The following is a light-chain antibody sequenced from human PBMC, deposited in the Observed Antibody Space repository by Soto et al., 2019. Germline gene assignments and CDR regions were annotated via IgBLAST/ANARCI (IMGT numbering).Light chain of an antibody. J-gene: IGLJ1*01. V-gene: IGLV1-40*01. CDR3: QSYDSSLSGYV. CDR1: SSNIGAGYD. Sequence: QLVLTQPPSVSGAPGQRVTISCTGSSSNIGAGYDVHWYQQLPGTAPKLLIYGNNNRPSGVPDRVSGSKSGTSASLAITGLQAEDEADYYCQSYDSSLSGYVFGTGTKVTVL. CDR2: GNN.